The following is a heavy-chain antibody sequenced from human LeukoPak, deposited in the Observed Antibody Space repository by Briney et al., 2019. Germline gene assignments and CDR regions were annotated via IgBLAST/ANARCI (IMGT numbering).Heavy chain of an antibody. CDR1: GGTFSSYA. CDR2: IIPILGIA. Sequence: GASVKVSCTASGGTFSSYAISWVRQAPGQGLEWMGRIIPILGIANYAQKFQGRVTITADKSTSTAYMELSSLRSEDTAVYYCARGGAHTDAFDIWGQGTMVTVSS. V-gene: IGHV1-69*04. CDR3: ARGGAHTDAFDI. J-gene: IGHJ3*02. D-gene: IGHD3-16*01.